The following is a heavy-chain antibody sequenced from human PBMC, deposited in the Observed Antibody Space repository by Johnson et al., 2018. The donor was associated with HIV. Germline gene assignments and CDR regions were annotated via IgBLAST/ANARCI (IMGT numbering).Heavy chain of an antibody. CDR3: AKRLTYANSLDAFDI. Sequence: QVQLVESGGGVVQPGRSLRLSCAASGFTFSDYGMHWVRQAPGKGLEWVAIIWNDGSHKYYADSVKGRFTISRDNSKNTLYLQMNSLRAEDTAVYYCAKRLTYANSLDAFDIWGQGTMVTVSS. CDR1: GFTFSDYG. J-gene: IGHJ3*02. CDR2: IWNDGSHK. V-gene: IGHV3-33*06. D-gene: IGHD3-16*01.